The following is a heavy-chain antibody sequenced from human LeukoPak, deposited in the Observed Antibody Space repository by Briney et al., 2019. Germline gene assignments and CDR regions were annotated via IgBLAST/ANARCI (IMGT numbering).Heavy chain of an antibody. CDR2: ISSSSSYI. J-gene: IGHJ4*02. V-gene: IGHV3-21*01. CDR3: GRGHWGLDY. Sequence: GGSLRLSCAAPEFSAVSTYMTWVRQAPGKGLEWVSSISSSSSYIYYADSVKGRFTISRDNAKNSLYLQMNSLRAEDTAVYYCGRGHWGLDYWGQGALVTVSS. CDR1: EFSAVSTY. D-gene: IGHD7-27*01.